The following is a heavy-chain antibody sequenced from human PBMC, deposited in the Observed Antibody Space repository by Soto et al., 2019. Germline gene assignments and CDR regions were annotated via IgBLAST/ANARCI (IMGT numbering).Heavy chain of an antibody. V-gene: IGHV3-11*01. CDR1: GFTFSDYY. CDR3: ARDYYGSGSYYATAYYYYGMDV. Sequence: PGGSLRLSCAASGFTFSDYYMSWIRQAPGKGLEWVSYISSSGSTIYYADSVKGRFTISRDNAKNSLYLQMNSLRAEDTAVYYCARDYYGSGSYYATAYYYYGMDVWGQGTTVTVSS. CDR2: ISSSGSTI. J-gene: IGHJ6*02. D-gene: IGHD3-10*01.